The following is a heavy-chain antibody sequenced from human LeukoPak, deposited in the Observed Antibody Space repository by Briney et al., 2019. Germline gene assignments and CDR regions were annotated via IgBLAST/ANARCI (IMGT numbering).Heavy chain of an antibody. CDR2: TSGCGGST. Sequence: GGSRRLSCAASGFTFSSDALSWVRHAPGKGLEWGSGTSGCGGSTYYEDSVKGRFTISRDNSKNTLYLQRNIPRADDTAVYYCAKDAGGSSLFDYWGQGTLVNVSS. CDR3: AKDAGGSSLFDY. D-gene: IGHD6-6*01. CDR1: GFTFSSDA. V-gene: IGHV3-23*01. J-gene: IGHJ4*02.